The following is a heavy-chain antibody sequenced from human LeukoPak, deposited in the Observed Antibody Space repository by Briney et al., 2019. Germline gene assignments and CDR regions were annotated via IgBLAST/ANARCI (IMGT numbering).Heavy chain of an antibody. CDR1: GFTFSSYA. V-gene: IGHV3-23*01. CDR3: AKSPYDFWSGYFRGYFDY. CDR2: ISAGGGST. Sequence: GGSLRLSCAASGFTFSSYAMSWVRQAPGKGLEWVSAISAGGGSTYYADSVKDRFTISRDNSQTTLHLQMNSLRAEDTAVYYCAKSPYDFWSGYFRGYFDYWGQGTLVTVSS. J-gene: IGHJ4*02. D-gene: IGHD3-3*01.